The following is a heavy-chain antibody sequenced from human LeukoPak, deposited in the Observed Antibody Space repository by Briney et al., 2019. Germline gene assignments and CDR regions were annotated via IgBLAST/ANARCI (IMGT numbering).Heavy chain of an antibody. CDR3: ARASSDYVWGSYRSPYYYYGMDV. J-gene: IGHJ6*04. D-gene: IGHD3-16*02. Sequence: ASVKVSCKASGGIFSSYAISWVRQAPGQGLEWMGGIIPIFGTANYAQKFQGRVTITADRSTSTAYMELSSLRSEDTAVYYCARASSDYVWGSYRSPYYYYGMDVWGKGTTVTVSS. V-gene: IGHV1-69*06. CDR2: IIPIFGTA. CDR1: GGIFSSYA.